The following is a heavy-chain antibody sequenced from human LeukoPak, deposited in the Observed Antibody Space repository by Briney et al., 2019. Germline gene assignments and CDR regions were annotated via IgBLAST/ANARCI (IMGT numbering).Heavy chain of an antibody. V-gene: IGHV4-59*01. Sequence: SETLSLTCTVSGGSISSNYWSWIRQPPGKGLEWIGYISYRGYTSYNPSLKSRVTISVDTSKNQFSLKLSSVTAADTAVYYCARGDDDYWYFDLWGRGTLVTVSS. CDR2: ISYRGYT. D-gene: IGHD3-16*01. CDR3: ARGDDDYWYFDL. CDR1: GGSISSNY. J-gene: IGHJ2*01.